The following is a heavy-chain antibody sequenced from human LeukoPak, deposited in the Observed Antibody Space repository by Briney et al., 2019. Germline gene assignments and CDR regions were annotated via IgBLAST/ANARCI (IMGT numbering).Heavy chain of an antibody. D-gene: IGHD5/OR15-5a*01. CDR1: GGSFSGYY. J-gene: IGHJ5*02. V-gene: IGHV4-34*01. Sequence: PSETLSLTCAVYGGSFSGYYWSWIRQPPGKGLEWIGEINHSGSTNYNPSLKSRVTISVDTSKNQFSLKLSSVTAADTAVYYCAIYYFSGWFDPWGQGTLVTVSS. CDR2: INHSGST. CDR3: AIYYFSGWFDP.